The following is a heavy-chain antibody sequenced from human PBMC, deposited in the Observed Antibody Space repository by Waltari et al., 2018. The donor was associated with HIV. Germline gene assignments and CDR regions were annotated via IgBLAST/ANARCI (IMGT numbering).Heavy chain of an antibody. J-gene: IGHJ4*02. V-gene: IGHV1-3*01. CDR3: ARGRLKSYSSSWYFDY. CDR2: INAGNGNT. Sequence: QVQLVQSGAEVQKPGASVKVSCKASGYTFTSYAMHWVRQAPGQRLEWMGWINAGNGNTKYSQKFQGRVTITRDTSASTAYMELSSLRSEDTAVYYCARGRLKSYSSSWYFDYWGQGTLVTVSS. CDR1: GYTFTSYA. D-gene: IGHD6-13*01.